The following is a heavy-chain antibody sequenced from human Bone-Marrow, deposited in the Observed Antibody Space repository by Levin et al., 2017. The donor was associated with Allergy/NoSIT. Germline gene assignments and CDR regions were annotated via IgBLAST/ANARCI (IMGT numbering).Heavy chain of an antibody. CDR1: GFTFSSYG. V-gene: IGHV3-33*01. Sequence: GESLKISCAASGFTFSSYGMHWVRQAPGKGLEWVAVIWYDGSNKYYADSVKGRFTISRDNSKNTLYLQMNSLRAEDTAVYYCARDFAVVTTDLGAFDIWGQGTMVTVSS. CDR3: ARDFAVVTTDLGAFDI. J-gene: IGHJ3*02. D-gene: IGHD3-22*01. CDR2: IWYDGSNK.